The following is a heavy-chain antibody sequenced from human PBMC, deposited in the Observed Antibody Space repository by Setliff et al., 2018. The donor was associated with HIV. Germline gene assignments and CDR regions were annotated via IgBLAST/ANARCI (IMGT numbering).Heavy chain of an antibody. V-gene: IGHV1-69*13. Sequence: ASVKVSCKASGYTFTGYYIQWVRQAPGQGLEWMGGIIPIFGPANYAEKFQGRVTITADESTTTAYMELRSLRSEDTAVYYCATGSHGEGATDYWGRGTLVTVSS. CDR1: GYTFTGYY. CDR2: IIPIFGPA. D-gene: IGHD1-26*01. J-gene: IGHJ4*02. CDR3: ATGSHGEGATDY.